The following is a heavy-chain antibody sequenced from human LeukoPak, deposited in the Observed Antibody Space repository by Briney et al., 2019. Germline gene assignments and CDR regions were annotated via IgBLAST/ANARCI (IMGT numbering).Heavy chain of an antibody. CDR2: IRSKANSYAT. CDR3: TITGGYCSGGSCYSGYFDY. V-gene: IGHV3-73*01. Sequence: GGSLRLSCAASGFTFSGSAMHWVRQASGKGQEWVGRIRSKANSYATAYAASVKGRFTISRDESKNTAYLQMNSLKTEDTAVYYCTITGGYCSGGSCYSGYFDYWGKGTLVTVSS. CDR1: GFTFSGSA. D-gene: IGHD2-15*01. J-gene: IGHJ4*02.